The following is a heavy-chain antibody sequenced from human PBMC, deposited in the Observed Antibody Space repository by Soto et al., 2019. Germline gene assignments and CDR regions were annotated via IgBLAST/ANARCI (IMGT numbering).Heavy chain of an antibody. CDR3: ASDPFVVVAANDYYYYHMDV. Sequence: PGGSMRLSSGASGFPFSSYWMHWVRQAPGKGLVWVSRINSDGSSTSDAASVKGRFTISRDNAKNTLYLQMNSLRAEDTAVYYCASDPFVVVAANDYYYYHMDVWGQGTTDAVS. D-gene: IGHD2-15*01. CDR1: GFPFSSYW. J-gene: IGHJ6*02. V-gene: IGHV3-74*01. CDR2: INSDGSST.